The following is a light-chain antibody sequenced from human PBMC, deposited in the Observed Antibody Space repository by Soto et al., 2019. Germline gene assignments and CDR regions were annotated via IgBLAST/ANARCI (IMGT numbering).Light chain of an antibody. V-gene: IGLV1-47*02. J-gene: IGLJ3*02. CDR2: SNN. Sequence: QSVLTQPPSASGTPGQRVTISCSGSSSNIGSNYVYWYQQLPGTAPKLLIYSNNQRPSGVPDRFSGSKSGTSASLAISGLRSEDEADYYCAAWDDPLGGVFGGGTMLTVL. CDR1: SSNIGSNY. CDR3: AAWDDPLGGV.